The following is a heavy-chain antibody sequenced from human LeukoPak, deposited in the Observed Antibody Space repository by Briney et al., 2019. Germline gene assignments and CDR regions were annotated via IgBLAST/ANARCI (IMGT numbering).Heavy chain of an antibody. CDR1: AGSISSSY. D-gene: IGHD2-21*01. J-gene: IGHJ6*03. CDR3: ATILPVNYYMDV. CDR2: IYCNGHT. V-gene: IGHV4-59*01. Sequence: SETLSLTCTVSAGSISSSYWSWIRQPPGKGLESIGYIYCNGHTNYNPSLKSRVTISVDTSKNQFSLKLSSVTAADTAVYYCATILPVNYYMDVWGRGTTVTVSS.